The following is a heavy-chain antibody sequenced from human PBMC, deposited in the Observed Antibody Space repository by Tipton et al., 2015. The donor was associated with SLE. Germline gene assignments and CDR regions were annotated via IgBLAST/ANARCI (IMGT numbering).Heavy chain of an antibody. Sequence: SLRLSCTASGFTFNNCAMNWVRQAPGKGLEWVLYSSERTSAIFYADSVKGRFTVSTDEAENSIYLQMNSLRVEDTAVYYCARWTSSWALDIWGQGTMVTVSS. CDR3: ARWTSSWALDI. V-gene: IGHV3-48*01. J-gene: IGHJ3*02. D-gene: IGHD6-6*01. CDR2: SSERTSAI. CDR1: GFTFNNCA.